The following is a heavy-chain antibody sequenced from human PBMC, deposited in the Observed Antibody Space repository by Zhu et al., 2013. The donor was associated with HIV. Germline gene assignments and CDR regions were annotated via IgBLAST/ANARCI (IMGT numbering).Heavy chain of an antibody. D-gene: IGHD7-27*01. CDR2: IIPISGTT. J-gene: IGHJ3*02. Sequence: QVQLVHSGAEVKKPGSSVKVSCKASVGTFSNYALSWVRQAPGQGLEWMGGIIPISGTTNYAQTFQGRVTITADESTSTAYMELSSLRSEDTAVYYCARGEANWGPKVGLDIWGQGTMVTVSS. CDR1: VGTFSNYA. V-gene: IGHV1-69*01. CDR3: ARGEANWGPKVGLDI.